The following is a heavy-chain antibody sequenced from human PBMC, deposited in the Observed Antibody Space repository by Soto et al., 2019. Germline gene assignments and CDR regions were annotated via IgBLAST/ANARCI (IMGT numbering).Heavy chain of an antibody. CDR1: GGTFSSYA. J-gene: IGHJ6*02. CDR2: IIPIFGTA. Sequence: QVQLVQSGAEVKKPGSSVKVSCKASGGTFSSYAISWVRQAPGQGLEWMGGIIPIFGTANYAQKFQGRVTINADKSTSTDYMELSSVRSEDTAVYYCARGWGNRGFGEFRVPKNKNRDYYYGMDFWGQGTTVTVSS. D-gene: IGHD3-10*01. V-gene: IGHV1-69*06. CDR3: ARGWGNRGFGEFRVPKNKNRDYYYGMDF.